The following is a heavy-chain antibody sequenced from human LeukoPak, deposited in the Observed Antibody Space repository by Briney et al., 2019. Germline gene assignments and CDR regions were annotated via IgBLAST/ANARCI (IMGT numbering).Heavy chain of an antibody. CDR3: ARDPLAAAGTYWWN. CDR1: GFTFSSYS. V-gene: IGHV3-21*01. Sequence: PGGSLRLSCAASGFTFSSYSMNWVRQAPGKGLEWVSSISSSSSYIYYVDSVKGRFTISRDNAKNSLYLQMNSLRAEDTAVYYCARDPLAAAGTYWWNWGQGTLVTVSS. D-gene: IGHD6-13*01. J-gene: IGHJ4*02. CDR2: ISSSSSYI.